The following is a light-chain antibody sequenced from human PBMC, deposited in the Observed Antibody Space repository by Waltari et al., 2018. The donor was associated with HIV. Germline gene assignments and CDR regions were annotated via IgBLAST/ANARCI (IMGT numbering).Light chain of an antibody. J-gene: IGLJ3*02. V-gene: IGLV2-14*03. CDR1: NEDVGANND. CDR2: EVT. Sequence: QPASVSGSPGQSITISCTGTNEDVGANNDVPCYQQHPAKAPKLIIYEVTNRPSGISARFSGSKSGNTASLTISGLQAEDEADYHCSSWTTSTTRVFGGGTKVTVL. CDR3: SSWTTSTTRV.